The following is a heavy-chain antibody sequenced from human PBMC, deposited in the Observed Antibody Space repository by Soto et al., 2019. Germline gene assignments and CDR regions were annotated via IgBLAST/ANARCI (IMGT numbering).Heavy chain of an antibody. D-gene: IGHD3-3*01. CDR2: TYNSGTT. Sequence: QVQLQESGPGLVEPSQTLSLTCTVSGDSISSGYFWSWIRQSPGKGLEWIGHTYNSGTTYNNPSPRSRGTISIDTSRNQCSLRLTSVTAADTAVYYCARGTSADKIDYWGQGNLVTVSS. V-gene: IGHV4-30-4*01. J-gene: IGHJ4*02. CDR3: ARGTSADKIDY. CDR1: GDSISSGYF.